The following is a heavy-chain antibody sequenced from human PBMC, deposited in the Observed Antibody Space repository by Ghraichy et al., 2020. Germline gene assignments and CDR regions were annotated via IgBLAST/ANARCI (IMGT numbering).Heavy chain of an antibody. CDR2: VYYTGST. V-gene: IGHV4-39*01. D-gene: IGHD3-3*01. CDR1: GGSIISDTYY. CDR3: ARLPYDIWRGYSTYYFDY. Sequence: SETLSLTCTVSGGSIISDTYYWGWIRQPPGKGLEWIGSVYYTGSTYSNPSLKSRVSISVDTSKNQFSLKLSSVTAADTSVYYCARLPYDIWRGYSTYYFDYWGQGTLVIVTS. J-gene: IGHJ4*02.